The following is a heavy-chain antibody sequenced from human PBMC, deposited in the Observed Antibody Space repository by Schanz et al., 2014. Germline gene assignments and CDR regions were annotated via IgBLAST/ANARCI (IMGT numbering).Heavy chain of an antibody. V-gene: IGHV3-23*04. CDR1: GFNFSDYA. CDR3: VSSGSYSSYAL. CDR2: LSEGGGGT. D-gene: IGHD3-10*01. Sequence: EVQLVESGGGLVQPGGSLRLSCAASGFNFSDYAMSWVRQAPGKGLEWVSALSEGGGGTHYADSVKGRFTISRDNAKNSLYLQMNSLRAEDTAVYHCVSSGSYSSYALWGQGTLVTVSS. J-gene: IGHJ4*02.